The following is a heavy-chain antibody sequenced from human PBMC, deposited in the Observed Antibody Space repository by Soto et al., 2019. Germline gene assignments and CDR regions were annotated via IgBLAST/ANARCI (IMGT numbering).Heavy chain of an antibody. V-gene: IGHV1-3*01. CDR2: INAGNGNT. CDR3: ARLPYYDFWSGSPPYYFDY. Sequence: ASVKVSCKASGYTFTSYAMHWVRRAPGQRLEWMGWINAGNGNTKYSQKFQGRVTITRDTSASAAYMELSSLRSEDTAVYYCARLPYYDFWSGSPPYYFDYWGQGTLVTVSS. CDR1: GYTFTSYA. J-gene: IGHJ4*02. D-gene: IGHD3-3*01.